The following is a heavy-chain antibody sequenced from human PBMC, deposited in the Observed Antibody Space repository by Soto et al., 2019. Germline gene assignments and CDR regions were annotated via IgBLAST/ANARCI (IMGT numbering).Heavy chain of an antibody. V-gene: IGHV4-59*01. CDR2: IYYSGST. CDR3: AGYGDYPEYFQH. Sequence: SETLSLTCTVSGGSISSYYWSWIPQPPGKGLEWIGYIYYSGSTNYNPSLKSRVTISVDTSKNQFSLKLSSVTAADTAVYYCAGYGDYPEYFQHWGQGTLVTVSS. D-gene: IGHD4-17*01. J-gene: IGHJ1*01. CDR1: GGSISSYY.